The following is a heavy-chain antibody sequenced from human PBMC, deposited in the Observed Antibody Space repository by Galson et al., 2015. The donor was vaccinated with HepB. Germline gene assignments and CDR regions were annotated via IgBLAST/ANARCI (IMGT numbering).Heavy chain of an antibody. D-gene: IGHD6-13*01. CDR3: AKGGGRGYSSSSMFDY. Sequence: SLRLSCAASGFTFSSYAMSWVRQAPGKGLEWVSAISGSGGSTYYADSVKGRFTISRDNSKNTLYLQMNSLRAEDTAVYYCAKGGGRGYSSSSMFDYWGQGTLVTVSS. V-gene: IGHV3-23*01. CDR2: ISGSGGST. J-gene: IGHJ4*02. CDR1: GFTFSSYA.